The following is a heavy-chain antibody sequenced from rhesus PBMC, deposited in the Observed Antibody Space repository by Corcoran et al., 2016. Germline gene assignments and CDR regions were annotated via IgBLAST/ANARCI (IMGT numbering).Heavy chain of an antibody. V-gene: IGHV2-174*01. D-gene: IGHD3-22*01. J-gene: IGHJ4*01. CDR2: IYWDDDK. Sequence: QVTLKESGPALVKPTQTLTLTCTFPGSAISTRGRGVGWIRQHPGKALEWLALIYWDDDKYYSTSLKSRLTISKATSKTQVVLTMTSMDPVDTATYYCARRYWSDYSVDYWGQGVLVTVSS. CDR3: ARRYWSDYSVDY. CDR1: GSAISTRGRG.